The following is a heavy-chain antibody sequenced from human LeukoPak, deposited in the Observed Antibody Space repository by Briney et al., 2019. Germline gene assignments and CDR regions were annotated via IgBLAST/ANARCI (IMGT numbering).Heavy chain of an antibody. Sequence: ASVKVSCKASGYTFTSYDINWVRQATGQGFEWMGWMSPNSGNTGYAQKIQGRVTMTRSTSMSTAYMELSSLSSEDTAVYYCARGPPNWGYDYWGQGTLVTVSS. CDR1: GYTFTSYD. CDR3: ARGPPNWGYDY. V-gene: IGHV1-8*01. J-gene: IGHJ4*02. D-gene: IGHD7-27*01. CDR2: MSPNSGNT.